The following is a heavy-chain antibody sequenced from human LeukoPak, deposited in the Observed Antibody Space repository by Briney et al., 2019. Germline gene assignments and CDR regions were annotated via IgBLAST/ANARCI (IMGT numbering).Heavy chain of an antibody. CDR1: GGSISSSSYY. V-gene: IGHV4-39*07. J-gene: IGHJ4*02. Sequence: SETLSLTCTVSGGSISSSSYYWGWIRQPPGKGLEWIGNIYYSGSTYYNPSLKSRVTISEDTSKNQFSLKLSSVTAADTAVYYCASRGITIFGVVYWGQGTLVTVSS. D-gene: IGHD3-3*01. CDR3: ASRGITIFGVVY. CDR2: IYYSGST.